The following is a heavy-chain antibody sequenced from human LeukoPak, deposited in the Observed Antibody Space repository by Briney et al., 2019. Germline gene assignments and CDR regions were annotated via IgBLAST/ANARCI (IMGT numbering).Heavy chain of an antibody. V-gene: IGHV3-48*01. D-gene: IGHD3-3*01. J-gene: IGHJ4*02. Sequence: GGSLRLSCTASGFTFSIYNMNWVRQAPGKGLEWVSYISSSSSSIYYADSVKGRFTISRDNAKNSLYLQMNSLRAEDTAVYYCARMSGSRLPGYWGQGTLVTVSS. CDR2: ISSSSSSI. CDR1: GFTFSIYN. CDR3: ARMSGSRLPGY.